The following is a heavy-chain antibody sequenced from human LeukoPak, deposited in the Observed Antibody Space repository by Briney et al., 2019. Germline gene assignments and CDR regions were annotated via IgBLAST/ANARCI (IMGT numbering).Heavy chain of an antibody. D-gene: IGHD3-10*01. V-gene: IGHV4-59*08. Sequence: SETLSLTCTVSGASITSYYWSWIRQPPGKGLEGIGYIYYSGGTDYNPSLKSRVTISVDTSKNHLSLTLRSVTAADTAVYYCARRSGSGSNIFFDYWGQGTLVTVSS. J-gene: IGHJ4*02. CDR2: IYYSGGT. CDR3: ARRSGSGSNIFFDY. CDR1: GASITSYY.